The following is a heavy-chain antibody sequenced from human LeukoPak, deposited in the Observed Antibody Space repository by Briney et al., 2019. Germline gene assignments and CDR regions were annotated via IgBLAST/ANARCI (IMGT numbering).Heavy chain of an antibody. CDR1: GFTFSSYG. Sequence: GGSLRLSCAASGFTFSSYGMHWVRQAPGKGLEWVAIIRYDGSNKYYADSVKGRFTISRDNSKNTLYLQMNSLRAEDTAVYYCAKDYCSSTSCYTKSRHYVPLYWGQGTLVTVSS. V-gene: IGHV3-30*02. J-gene: IGHJ4*02. CDR2: IRYDGSNK. D-gene: IGHD2-2*02. CDR3: AKDYCSSTSCYTKSRHYVPLY.